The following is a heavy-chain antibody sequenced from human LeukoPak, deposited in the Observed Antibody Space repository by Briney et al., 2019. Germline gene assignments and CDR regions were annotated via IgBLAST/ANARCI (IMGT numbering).Heavy chain of an antibody. CDR2: ISSSSSTI. Sequence: PGGSLRLSCVASGFTFSSYSMNWVRQAPGKGLEWVSYISSSSSTIYYADSVKGRFTISRDNAKNSLYLQMNSLRAEDTAVYYCAREMDYYGMDVWGQGTTVTVSS. D-gene: IGHD2-8*01. CDR3: AREMDYYGMDV. CDR1: GFTFSSYS. J-gene: IGHJ6*02. V-gene: IGHV3-48*01.